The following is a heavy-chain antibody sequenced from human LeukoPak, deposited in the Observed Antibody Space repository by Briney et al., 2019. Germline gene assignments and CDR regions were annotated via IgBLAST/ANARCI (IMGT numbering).Heavy chain of an antibody. CDR2: ISGSGGST. CDR1: GFTFSSYA. Sequence: SGGSLRLSCAASGFTFSSYAMSWVRQAPGKGLEWVSAISGSGGSTYYADSVKGRFTISRDNSKNTLYLQMNSLRAEDTAVYYCAKDPTPASIVVVVLDYWGQGTLVTVSS. D-gene: IGHD2-15*01. CDR3: AKDPTPASIVVVVLDY. J-gene: IGHJ4*02. V-gene: IGHV3-23*01.